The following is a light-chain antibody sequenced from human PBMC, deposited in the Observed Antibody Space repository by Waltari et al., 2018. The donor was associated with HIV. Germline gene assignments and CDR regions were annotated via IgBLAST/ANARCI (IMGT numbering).Light chain of an antibody. Sequence: QSALTQHASVSGSPGQSTTISCTGTSNDIGRSINLSWHQLHPGEAPKLIIHDVSARTSGMSKRFSGSKSGDTASLTISRLQTEDEADYYCSSYTSSITYVFGSGTRVTVL. CDR1: SNDIGRSIN. CDR2: DVS. V-gene: IGLV2-14*03. CDR3: SSYTSSITYV. J-gene: IGLJ1*01.